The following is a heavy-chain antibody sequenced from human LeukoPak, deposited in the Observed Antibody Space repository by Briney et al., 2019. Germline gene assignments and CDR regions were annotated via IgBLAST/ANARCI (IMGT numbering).Heavy chain of an antibody. J-gene: IGHJ3*02. CDR2: IYHSGST. D-gene: IGHD3-22*01. V-gene: IGHV4-30-2*01. Sequence: SETLSLTCTVSGGSISSGGYYWSWIRQPPGKGLEWIGYIYHSGSTYYNPSLKSRVTISLDTSENQFSLKLSSVTAADTAVYYCARGARDQSYDSSGYRMAFDIWGQVTMVTVSS. CDR3: ARGARDQSYDSSGYRMAFDI. CDR1: GGSISSGGYY.